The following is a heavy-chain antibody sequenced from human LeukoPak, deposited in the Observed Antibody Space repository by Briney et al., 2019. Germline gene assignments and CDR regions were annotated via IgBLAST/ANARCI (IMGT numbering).Heavy chain of an antibody. J-gene: IGHJ3*02. V-gene: IGHV3-15*01. CDR1: GFTFSNAW. CDR2: IKSKSDGGTT. CDR3: STGIFGAFNM. D-gene: IGHD3-10*02. Sequence: GGSLRLSCAASGFTFSNAWMNWVRQAPGKGLEWVGRIKSKSDGGTTDYAAPVKGRFTISRDDSKNTLYLQMNSLKSEVIAVYYCSTGIFGAFNMWGQGTMVTVSP.